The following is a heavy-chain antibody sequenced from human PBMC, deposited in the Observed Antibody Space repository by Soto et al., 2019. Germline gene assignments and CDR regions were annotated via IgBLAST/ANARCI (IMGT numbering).Heavy chain of an antibody. CDR2: IYYTGTT. V-gene: IGHV4-59*01. CDR3: ASIYDSSGYYYGNNWFDP. Sequence: LSLTCTVSGGSISSYYWSWIRQPPGKGLEWIGYIYYTGTTNYNPSLKSRVTISVDTSKNQFSLKLSSVTTADTAVYYCASIYDSSGYYYGNNWFDPWGQGTLVTVSS. D-gene: IGHD3-22*01. J-gene: IGHJ5*02. CDR1: GGSISSYY.